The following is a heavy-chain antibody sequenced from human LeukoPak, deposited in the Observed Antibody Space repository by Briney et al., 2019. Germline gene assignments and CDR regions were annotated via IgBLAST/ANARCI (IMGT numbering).Heavy chain of an antibody. J-gene: IGHJ4*02. CDR1: GFTLSSHG. V-gene: IGHV3-33*01. CDR3: GRDLSFGSLDF. Sequence: GGSLRLSCAASGFTLSSHGMHWVRQAPGKGLEWVAGMWYDGSKEDYADSVKGRFTISRDMSKNTLNLQMNSLRVEDTAMFYCGRDLSFGSLDFRGQGTLVTVSS. D-gene: IGHD1-26*01. CDR2: MWYDGSKE.